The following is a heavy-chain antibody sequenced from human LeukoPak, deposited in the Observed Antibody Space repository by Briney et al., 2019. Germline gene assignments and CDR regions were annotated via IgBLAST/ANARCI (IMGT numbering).Heavy chain of an antibody. CDR1: NDSIRNYY. D-gene: IGHD6-13*01. V-gene: IGHV4-59*01. Sequence: PSETLSLTCSVSNDSIRNYYWSWIRQPPGKALEWIGYIYHTGNTNYNPSLKSRLTMSIDTSKNQFSLNLNSVTAADTAVYYCARMLMSSSSSWVPYYYYGMDVWGQGTTVTVSS. J-gene: IGHJ6*02. CDR3: ARMLMSSSSSWVPYYYYGMDV. CDR2: IYHTGNT.